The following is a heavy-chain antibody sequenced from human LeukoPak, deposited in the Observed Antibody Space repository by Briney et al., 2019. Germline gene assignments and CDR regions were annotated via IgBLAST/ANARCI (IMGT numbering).Heavy chain of an antibody. D-gene: IGHD3-3*01. CDR1: GGSISSSSYY. CDR3: ARDRMASITIFGVVIRPNWFDP. J-gene: IGHJ5*02. V-gene: IGHV4-39*02. Sequence: SETLSLTCTVSGGSISSSSYYWGWIRQPPGKGLEWIGSIYYSGSTYYNPSLKSRVTISVDTSKSQFSLKLSSVTAADTAVYYCARDRMASITIFGVVIRPNWFDPWGQGTLVTVSS. CDR2: IYYSGST.